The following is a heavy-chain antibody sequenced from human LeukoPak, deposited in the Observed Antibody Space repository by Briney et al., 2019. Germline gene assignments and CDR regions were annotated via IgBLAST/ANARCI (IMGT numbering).Heavy chain of an antibody. CDR3: ARDLMGIAYRGAFYY. CDR2: ITSSSSYI. D-gene: IGHD6-13*01. CDR1: GFTFSSYN. Sequence: GGSLRLSCAASGFTFSSYNMNWVRQAPGKGLEWVSSITSSSSYIYYADSVKGRFTISRDNAKNSLYLQMDSLRVEDTAEYYCARDLMGIAYRGAFYYWGQGTLVTVSS. J-gene: IGHJ4*02. V-gene: IGHV3-21*06.